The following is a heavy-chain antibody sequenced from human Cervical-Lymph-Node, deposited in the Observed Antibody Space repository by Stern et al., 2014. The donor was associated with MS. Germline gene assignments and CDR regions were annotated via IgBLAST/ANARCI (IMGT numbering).Heavy chain of an antibody. J-gene: IGHJ5*02. CDR2: INHNRGST. CDR1: GYPFNDFY. V-gene: IGHV1-2*06. Sequence: VQLLQSGAEVKKPGASVKLSCKTSGYPFNDFYIHWLRQAPGQGLEWMGRINHNRGSTYDARKFQGRLTMTRDTSINTAYMELSRLQSDDTAVYYCARDPYHCSGGSCYSSNWFDPWGQGTLVTVST. CDR3: ARDPYHCSGGSCYSSNWFDP. D-gene: IGHD2-15*01.